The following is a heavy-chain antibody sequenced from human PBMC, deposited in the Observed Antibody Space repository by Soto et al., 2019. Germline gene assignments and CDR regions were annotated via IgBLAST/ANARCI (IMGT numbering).Heavy chain of an antibody. D-gene: IGHD3-10*01. CDR3: TRDHRPVSIVRGVHSYYYYGMDV. V-gene: IGHV3-66*01. CDR1: GFIVSSNY. J-gene: IGHJ6*02. Sequence: PGGSLRLSCAGTGFIVSSNYMNWVRQAPGKGLEWVSLTYSDGTTYFSDSVKGRFAISRDNSKNTLYLQMNSLRAEDTAVYYCTRDHRPVSIVRGVHSYYYYGMDVWGQGTTVTAP. CDR2: TYSDGTT.